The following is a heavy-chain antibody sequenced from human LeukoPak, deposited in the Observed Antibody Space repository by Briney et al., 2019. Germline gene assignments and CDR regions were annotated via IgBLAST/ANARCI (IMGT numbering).Heavy chain of an antibody. CDR1: GGSISSGGYY. J-gene: IGHJ4*02. Sequence: SETLSLTCTVSGGSISSGGYYWSRIRQHPGKGLEWIGYIYYSGSTYYNPSLKSRVTISVDTSKNQFSLKLSSVTAADTAVYYCARVVGKQQLDYWGQGTLVTVSS. V-gene: IGHV4-31*03. CDR2: IYYSGST. CDR3: ARVVGKQQLDY. D-gene: IGHD6-13*01.